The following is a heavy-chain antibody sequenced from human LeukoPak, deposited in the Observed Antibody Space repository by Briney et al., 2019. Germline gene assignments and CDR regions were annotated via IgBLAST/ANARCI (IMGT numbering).Heavy chain of an antibody. CDR2: IIPIFGTA. J-gene: IGHJ6*03. CDR1: GGTFSSYA. CDR3: ARGSWASTVATYYYYYYMDV. Sequence: GASVKVSCKASGGTFSSYAISWVRQAPGQGLEWMGGIIPIFGTANYAQKFQGRVTITADESTSTAYMELSSLRSEDTAVYYCARGSWASTVATYYYYYYMDVWGKGTTVTVSS. D-gene: IGHD4-17*01. V-gene: IGHV1-69*13.